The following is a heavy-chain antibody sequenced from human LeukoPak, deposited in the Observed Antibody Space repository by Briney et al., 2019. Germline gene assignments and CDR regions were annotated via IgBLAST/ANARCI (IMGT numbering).Heavy chain of an antibody. J-gene: IGHJ6*02. V-gene: IGHV3-21*01. CDR2: ISSRSSYI. D-gene: IGHD4-17*01. Sequence: PGGSLRLSCAASGFTFSNHSMIWVRQAPGKGLEWVSSISSRSSYIYCADSVKGRFTISRDNAKNSLYLQMNSLRAEDTAVYYCARDLGDYGSYYYYGMDVWGQGATVTVSS. CDR1: GFTFSNHS. CDR3: ARDLGDYGSYYYYGMDV.